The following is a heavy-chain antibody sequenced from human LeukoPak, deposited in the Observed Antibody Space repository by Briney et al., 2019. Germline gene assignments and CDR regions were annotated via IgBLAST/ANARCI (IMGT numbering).Heavy chain of an antibody. D-gene: IGHD3-22*01. CDR1: GGSISSSSYY. CDR3: ARDISDSSGYWSQH. Sequence: PSETLSLTCTVSGGSISSSSYYWGWIRQPPGKGLEWIGSIYYSGSTYYNPSLKSRVTISVDTSKNQFSLKLSSVTAADTAVYYCARDISDSSGYWSQHWGQGTLVTVSS. V-gene: IGHV4-39*07. CDR2: IYYSGST. J-gene: IGHJ1*01.